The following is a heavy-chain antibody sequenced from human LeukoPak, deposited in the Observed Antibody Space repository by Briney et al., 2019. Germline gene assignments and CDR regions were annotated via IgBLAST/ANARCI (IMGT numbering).Heavy chain of an antibody. CDR1: GGSISSTNYY. D-gene: IGHD6-19*01. J-gene: IGHJ4*02. V-gene: IGHV4-39*01. CDR3: ARHLYGSGLHRIDY. CDR2: IYYSGST. Sequence: SETLSLTCSVSGGSISSTNYYWGWIRQPPGKGLEWIGSIYYSGSTYYNPSLKSRVTISVGTSKNQFSLKLSSVTAADTAVYHCARHLYGSGLHRIDYWGQGTLVTVSS.